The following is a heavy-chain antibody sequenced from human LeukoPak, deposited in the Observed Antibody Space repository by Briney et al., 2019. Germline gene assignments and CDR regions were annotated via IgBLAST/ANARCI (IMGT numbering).Heavy chain of an antibody. D-gene: IGHD1-26*01. CDR3: ARHSGGYAFDI. V-gene: IGHV3-48*01. J-gene: IGHJ3*02. Sequence: GGSLRLSCVGSGFTFSRYWLNWVRQAPGKGLEWVSYTSSSSSIIYYADSVKGRFTISRDNAKNSLYLQMNSLRAEDTAVYYCARHSGGYAFDIWGQGTMVTVSS. CDR1: GFTFSRYW. CDR2: TSSSSSII.